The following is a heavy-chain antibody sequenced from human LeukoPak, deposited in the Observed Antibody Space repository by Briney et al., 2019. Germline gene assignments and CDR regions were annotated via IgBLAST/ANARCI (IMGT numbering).Heavy chain of an antibody. V-gene: IGHV3-30*02. D-gene: IGHD3-10*01. CDR2: IRYDGSNK. CDR3: AKDRNLLWFGDVLSFDY. Sequence: GGSLRLSCAASGFTFSSYGVHWVRQAPGKGLEWVAFIRYDGSNKYYADSVKGRFTISRDNSKNTLYLQMNSLRAEDTAVYYCAKDRNLLWFGDVLSFDYWGQGTLVTVSS. CDR1: GFTFSSYG. J-gene: IGHJ4*02.